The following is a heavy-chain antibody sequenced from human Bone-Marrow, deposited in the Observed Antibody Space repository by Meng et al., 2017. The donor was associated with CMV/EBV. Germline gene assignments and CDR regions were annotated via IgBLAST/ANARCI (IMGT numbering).Heavy chain of an antibody. CDR3: ARGYSSGWYYFNY. CDR2: ISGSDNYI. D-gene: IGHD6-19*01. CDR1: GFTFSRYS. J-gene: IGHJ4*02. Sequence: AASGFTFSRYSMNWVRQAPGKGLEWVSSISGSDNYIYYADSVKGRFTISGDNAKNLLYLQMNSLRAEDTAVYYCARGYSSGWYYFNYWGQGTLVTVSS. V-gene: IGHV3-21*01.